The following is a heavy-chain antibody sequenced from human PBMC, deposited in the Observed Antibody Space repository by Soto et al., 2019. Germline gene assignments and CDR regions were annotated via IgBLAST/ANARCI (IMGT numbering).Heavy chain of an antibody. CDR3: AKDSIFVQGYMDV. CDR1: GYTFTNYA. Sequence: QVQLVQSGAEVKKPGASVKVSCKASGYTFTNYAIHWVRQAPGQRLEWMGWINAAYGNTQYSQKFQGRVTITRDTFATTAYMELSSLRSEDRAVYYCAKDSIFVQGYMDVWGKGTTVIVSS. D-gene: IGHD3-3*01. J-gene: IGHJ6*03. V-gene: IGHV1-3*01. CDR2: INAAYGNT.